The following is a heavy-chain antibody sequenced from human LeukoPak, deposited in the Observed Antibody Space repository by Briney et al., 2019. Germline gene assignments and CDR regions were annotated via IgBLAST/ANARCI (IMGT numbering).Heavy chain of an antibody. V-gene: IGHV3-23*01. Sequence: GGSLRLSCAASGFTFSSYAMSWVRQAPGKGLEWVSAIIGSGSSTYYADSVKGRFTISRDNSKNTLYLQMNNLRGEDTAEYYCAKDMELASWGQGTLVTVSS. CDR3: AKDMELAS. CDR2: IIGSGSST. CDR1: GFTFSSYA. D-gene: IGHD1-26*01. J-gene: IGHJ5*02.